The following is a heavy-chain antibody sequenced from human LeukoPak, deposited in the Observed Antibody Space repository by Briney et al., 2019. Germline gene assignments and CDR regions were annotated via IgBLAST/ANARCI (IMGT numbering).Heavy chain of an antibody. J-gene: IGHJ4*02. CDR2: IYYSGST. Sequence: PSETLSLTRTVSGGSISSSSYYWGWIRQPPGKGLEWIGSIYYSGSTYYNPSLKSRVTISVDTSKNQFSLKLSSVTAADTAVYYCASVYSSSSPYYFDYWGQGTLVTVSS. CDR3: ASVYSSSSPYYFDY. V-gene: IGHV4-39*01. CDR1: GGSISSSSYY. D-gene: IGHD6-13*01.